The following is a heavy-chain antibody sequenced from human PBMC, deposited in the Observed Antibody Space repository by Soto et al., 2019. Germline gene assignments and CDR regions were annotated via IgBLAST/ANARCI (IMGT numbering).Heavy chain of an antibody. CDR2: IDSDDGTA. CDR1: GFDFGDYY. CDR3: VRPYYTSSWFPFDR. J-gene: IGHJ4*02. Sequence: PGGSLRLSCTASGFDFGDYYMSWIRQAPGKGLEWVSYIDSDDGTAYYTDSVKGRFTISRDNAKNSLYLQMNSLRVEDTALYYCVRPYYTSSWFPFDRWGQGTLVTVSS. D-gene: IGHD3-3*01. V-gene: IGHV3-11*01.